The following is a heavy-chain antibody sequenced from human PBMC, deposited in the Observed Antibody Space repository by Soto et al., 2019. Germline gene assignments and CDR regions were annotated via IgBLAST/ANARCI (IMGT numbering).Heavy chain of an antibody. CDR1: GGSISSSSYY. CDR3: ARRLYYDSSGFEGGGMDV. CDR2: IYYSGST. J-gene: IGHJ6*02. D-gene: IGHD3-22*01. Sequence: SETLSLTCTVSGGSISSSSYYWGWIRQPPGKGLEWIGSIYYSGSTYYNPSLKSRVTISVDTSKNQFSLKLSSVTAADTAVYYCARRLYYDSSGFEGGGMDVWGQGTTVPVS. V-gene: IGHV4-39*01.